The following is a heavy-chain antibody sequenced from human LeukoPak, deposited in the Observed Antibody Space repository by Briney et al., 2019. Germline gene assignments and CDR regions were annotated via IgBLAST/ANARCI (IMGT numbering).Heavy chain of an antibody. Sequence: PGGSLRLSCTASGFTFTTAWMSWVRQAPGKGLEWVGRIKSQSDDESTHYAAPVKGRFTISRDNSKNTLYLQMNSLRAEDTAVYYCAKDRVQTPLKYWGQGTLVTVSS. V-gene: IGHV3-15*01. D-gene: IGHD3-10*01. CDR1: GFTFTTAW. CDR2: IKSQSDDEST. CDR3: AKDRVQTPLKY. J-gene: IGHJ4*02.